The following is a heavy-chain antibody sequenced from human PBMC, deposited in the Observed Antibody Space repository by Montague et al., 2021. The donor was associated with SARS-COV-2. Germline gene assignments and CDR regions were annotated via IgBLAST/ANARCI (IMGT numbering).Heavy chain of an antibody. CDR2: LHTSCST. CDR3: ARRLGGTGWLDY. J-gene: IGHJ4*02. V-gene: IGHV4-39*01. CDR1: AGSISSAGYP. D-gene: IGHD3-16*01. Sequence: SETLSLTCTVDAGSISSAGYPRARFRQRPGEGPAGLGYLHTSCSTYPKSRVTISVDTSKNQFSLNMTSVTAAVTAVYYCARRLGGTGWLDYWGQGTLVTVSS.